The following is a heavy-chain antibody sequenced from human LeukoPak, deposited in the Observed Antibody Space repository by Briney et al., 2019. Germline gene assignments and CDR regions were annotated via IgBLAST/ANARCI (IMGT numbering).Heavy chain of an antibody. CDR1: GFTFSSYW. V-gene: IGHV3-7*01. CDR3: ARDRRVLTMIVVATN. Sequence: GGSPRLSCAASGFTFSSYWMSWVRQAPGKGLEWVANIKQDGSEKYYVDSVKGRFTISRDNAKNSLYLQMNSLRAEDTAVYYCARDRRVLTMIVVATNWGQGTLVTVSS. D-gene: IGHD3-22*01. J-gene: IGHJ4*02. CDR2: IKQDGSEK.